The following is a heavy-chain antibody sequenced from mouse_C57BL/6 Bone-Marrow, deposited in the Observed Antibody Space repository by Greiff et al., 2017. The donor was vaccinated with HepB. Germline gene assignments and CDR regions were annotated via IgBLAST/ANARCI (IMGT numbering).Heavy chain of an antibody. CDR1: GYTFTDYY. CDR2: INPNNGGT. J-gene: IGHJ3*01. D-gene: IGHD1-1*01. CDR3: ARGTTVPRLGFAY. Sequence: VQLQQSGPELVKPGASVKISCKASGYTFTDYYMNWVKQSHGKSLEWIGDINPNNGGTSYNQKFKGKATLTVDKSSSTAYMELRSLTSEDSAVYYCARGTTVPRLGFAYWGQGTLVTVSA. V-gene: IGHV1-26*01.